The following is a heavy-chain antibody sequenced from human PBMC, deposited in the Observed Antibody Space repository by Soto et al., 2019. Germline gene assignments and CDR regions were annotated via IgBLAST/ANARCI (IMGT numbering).Heavy chain of an antibody. D-gene: IGHD2-15*01. CDR1: GGSIGSGGYY. CDR2: IYYSGST. Sequence: SETLSLTCTVSGGSIGSGGYYWSWIRQHPGKDLEWIGYIYYSGSTYYNPSLKSRVTISVDTSKNQFSLKLSSVTAADTAVYYCARDRECSGGTCYNYFDYWGQGTLVTVSS. CDR3: ARDRECSGGTCYNYFDY. V-gene: IGHV4-31*03. J-gene: IGHJ4*02.